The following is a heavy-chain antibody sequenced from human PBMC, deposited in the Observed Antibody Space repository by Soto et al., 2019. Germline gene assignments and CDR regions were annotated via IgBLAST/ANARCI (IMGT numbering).Heavy chain of an antibody. V-gene: IGHV3-33*01. CDR3: ARGPDYSNFGYFDY. CDR1: GFTFSSHA. CDR2: IWNAGNNK. Sequence: GGSLRLSCAASGFTFSSHAMNWVRQAPGKGLEWVALIWNAGNNKYYTDAGSVKGRFTISRDNSRNTLYLEMNSVRADDTAVYYCARGPDYSNFGYFDYWGQGTLVTVSS. D-gene: IGHD4-4*01. J-gene: IGHJ4*02.